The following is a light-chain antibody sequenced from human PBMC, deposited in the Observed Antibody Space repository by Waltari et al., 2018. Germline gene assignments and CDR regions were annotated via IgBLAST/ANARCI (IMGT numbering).Light chain of an antibody. V-gene: IGKV1-5*01. CDR3: QQYNSYSYT. CDR1: QSISSW. J-gene: IGKJ2*01. Sequence: DLQITQSPSTLSASVGDRVTITSRASQSISSWLAWYQQKPGKAPKLLIYDASSLESGVPSRFSGSGSGTEFTLTISSLQPDDFATYYCQQYNSYSYTFGQGTKLEIK. CDR2: DAS.